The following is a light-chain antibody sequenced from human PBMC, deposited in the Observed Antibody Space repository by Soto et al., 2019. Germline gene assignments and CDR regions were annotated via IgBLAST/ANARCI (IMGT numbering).Light chain of an antibody. V-gene: IGLV2-14*01. Sequence: QSVLAQPASVSGSPGQSITISCTGTSGDIGGYDFVSWYQQHSGKAPKLMISEVSNRPSGVSNRFSGSKSDNTASLTISGLQAEDEADYYCSSYTSPNTLVFGTGTKVTVL. CDR2: EVS. J-gene: IGLJ1*01. CDR1: SGDIGGYDF. CDR3: SSYTSPNTLV.